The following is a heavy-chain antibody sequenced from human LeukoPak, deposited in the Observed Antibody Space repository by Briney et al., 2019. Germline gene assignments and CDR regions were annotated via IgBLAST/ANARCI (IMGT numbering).Heavy chain of an antibody. V-gene: IGHV3-21*01. CDR2: ISSSSSYI. Sequence: PGGSLRLSCAASGFTFSSYAMSWVRQAPGKGLEWVSSISSSSSYIYYADSVKGRFTISRDNAKNSLYLQMNSLRAEDTAVYYCARQISGSGSYYPYFDYWGQGTLVTVSS. CDR1: GFTFSSYA. D-gene: IGHD3-10*01. CDR3: ARQISGSGSYYPYFDY. J-gene: IGHJ4*02.